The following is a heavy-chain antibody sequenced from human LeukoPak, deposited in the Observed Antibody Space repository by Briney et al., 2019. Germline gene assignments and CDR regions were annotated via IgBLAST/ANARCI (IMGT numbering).Heavy chain of an antibody. CDR1: GYSIRSGYY. CDR2: AYDSVTI. D-gene: IGHD3-22*01. J-gene: IGHJ4*02. V-gene: IGHV4-38-2*02. CDR3: ARSDDSTGYLVPQIDY. Sequence: SETLSLTYSVSGYSIRSGYYGGWIRQPPGKGLEWIGSAYDSVTIYYNPSLKSRVTISIDTSKNQVSLKLSSVTAADTAVYYCARSDDSTGYLVPQIDYWGQGTLVTVSS.